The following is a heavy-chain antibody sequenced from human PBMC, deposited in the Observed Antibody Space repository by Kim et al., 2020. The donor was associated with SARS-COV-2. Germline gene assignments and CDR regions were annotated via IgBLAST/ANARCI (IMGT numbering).Heavy chain of an antibody. CDR2: IIPIFGTA. Sequence: ASVKVSCKASGGTFSSYAISWVRQAPGQGLEWMGGIIPIFGTAYNSPKFQGRVTITADESTSTAYMELSSLRSVDTAVYYCARSVDSYYYYGMDVWGQGTTVTVSS. J-gene: IGHJ6*02. CDR1: GGTFSSYA. D-gene: IGHD6-19*01. CDR3: ARSVDSYYYYGMDV. V-gene: IGHV1-69*13.